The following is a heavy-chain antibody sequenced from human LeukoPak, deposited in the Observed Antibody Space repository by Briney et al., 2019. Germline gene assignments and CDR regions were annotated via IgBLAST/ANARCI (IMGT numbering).Heavy chain of an antibody. J-gene: IGHJ4*02. V-gene: IGHV3-9*01. CDR1: GFTFDDYA. Sequence: LRLSCAASGFTFDDYAMHWVRRAPGKGLEWVSGISWNSGSIGYADSVKGRFTISRDNAKNSLYLQMNSLRAEDTALYYCAKFIGTGTTEVADYWGQGTLVTVSS. CDR2: ISWNSGSI. CDR3: AKFIGTGTTEVADY. D-gene: IGHD1-1*01.